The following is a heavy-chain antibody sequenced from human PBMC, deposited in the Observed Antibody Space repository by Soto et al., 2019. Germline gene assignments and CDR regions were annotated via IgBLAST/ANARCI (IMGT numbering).Heavy chain of an antibody. CDR3: ARIKQLGRYYYYGMDV. CDR2: IDPSDSYT. V-gene: IGHV5-10-1*01. Sequence: PGESLKISCKGSGYSFTSYWISWVRQMPGKGLEWMGRIDPSDSYTNCSPSFQGHVTISADKSISTAYLQWSSLKASDTAMYYCARIKQLGRYYYYGMDVWGQGTTVTVS. CDR1: GYSFTSYW. D-gene: IGHD6-6*01. J-gene: IGHJ6*02.